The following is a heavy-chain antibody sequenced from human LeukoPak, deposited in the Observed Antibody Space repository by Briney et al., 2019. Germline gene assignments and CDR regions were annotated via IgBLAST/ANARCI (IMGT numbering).Heavy chain of an antibody. Sequence: GVSLRLSCAVSGFTFSSYWMTWVRQAPGKGLEWVASINQDESETYYVASVEGRFTISRDNAKNSLYLQMTSLRVEDTAIYYCVRSWLLVAATRPTDYWGQGTLVTVSS. CDR1: GFTFSSYW. V-gene: IGHV3-7*01. CDR3: VRSWLLVAATRPTDY. CDR2: INQDESET. J-gene: IGHJ4*02. D-gene: IGHD1-26*01.